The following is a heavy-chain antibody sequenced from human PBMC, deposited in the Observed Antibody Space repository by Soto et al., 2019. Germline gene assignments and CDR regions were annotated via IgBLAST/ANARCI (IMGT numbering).Heavy chain of an antibody. D-gene: IGHD3-10*01. J-gene: IGHJ4*02. V-gene: IGHV2-5*02. Sequence: QITLKESGPTLVKPTQTLTLTCTFSGFSLSTSGVGVGWIRQPPGKALEWLALIYWDDDKRYSPSLKSRLTXTXDTSKNQVVLTMTNMDPVDTATYYCAHRSSGGFFDYWGQGTLVTVSS. CDR1: GFSLSTSGVG. CDR2: IYWDDDK. CDR3: AHRSSGGFFDY.